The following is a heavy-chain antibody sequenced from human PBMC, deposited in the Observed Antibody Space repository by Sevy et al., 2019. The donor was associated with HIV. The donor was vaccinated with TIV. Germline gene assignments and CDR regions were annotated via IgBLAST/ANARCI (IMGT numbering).Heavy chain of an antibody. CDR3: ASVRVGYCSSTSCRSYYYYGMDV. J-gene: IGHJ6*02. V-gene: IGHV1-2*02. CDR1: GYTFTGYY. D-gene: IGHD2-2*03. CDR2: INPNSGGT. Sequence: ASVKVSCKASGYTFTGYYMHWVRQAPGQGLEWMGWINPNSGGTNYAQKFQGRVTMTRDTSISTAYMELSRLRSDDTAVYYWASVRVGYCSSTSCRSYYYYGMDVWGQGTTVTVSS.